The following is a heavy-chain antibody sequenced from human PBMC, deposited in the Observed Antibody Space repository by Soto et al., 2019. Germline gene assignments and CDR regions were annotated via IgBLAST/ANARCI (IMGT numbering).Heavy chain of an antibody. D-gene: IGHD6-13*01. CDR1: GGTFSSCA. CDR3: ARGLSSSWYGEDNWFDP. V-gene: IGHV1-69*01. CDR2: IIPIFGTA. J-gene: IGHJ5*02. Sequence: QVQLVQSGAEVKKPGSSVKVSCKASGGTFSSCAISWVRQAPGQGLEWMGGIIPIFGTANYAQKFQGRVTITADESTSTAYMELSSLRSEDTAVYYCARGLSSSWYGEDNWFDPWGQGTLVTVSS.